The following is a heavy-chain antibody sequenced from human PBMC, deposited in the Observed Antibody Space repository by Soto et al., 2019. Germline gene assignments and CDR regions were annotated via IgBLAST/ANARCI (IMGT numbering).Heavy chain of an antibody. CDR2: ISGSGGST. V-gene: IGHV3-23*01. J-gene: IGHJ6*02. CDR1: GFTFSSYA. D-gene: IGHD1-26*01. CDR3: AKDQGGDYYYGMDV. Sequence: GSLRLSCAASGFTFSSYAMSWVRQAPGKGLEWVSAISGSGGSTYYADSVKGRFTISRDNSKNTLYLQMNSLRAEDTAVYYCAKDQGGDYYYGMDVWGQGTTVTVSS.